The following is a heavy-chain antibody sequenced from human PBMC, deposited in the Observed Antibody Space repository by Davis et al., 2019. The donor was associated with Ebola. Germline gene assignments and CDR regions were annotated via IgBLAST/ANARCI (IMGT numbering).Heavy chain of an antibody. D-gene: IGHD6-6*01. CDR2: IYHSGST. V-gene: IGHV4-39*07. Sequence: GSLRLSCTVSGGSISSGGYYWSWIRQPPGKGLEWIGEIYHSGSTNYNPSLKSRVTISVDTSKNQFSLKLSSVTAADTAVYYCARARRIAARPPFDYYYGMDVWGQGTTVTVSS. J-gene: IGHJ6*02. CDR1: GGSISSGGYY. CDR3: ARARRIAARPPFDYYYGMDV.